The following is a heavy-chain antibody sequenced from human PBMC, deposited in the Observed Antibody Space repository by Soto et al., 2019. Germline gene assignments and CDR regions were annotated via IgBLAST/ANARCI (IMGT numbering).Heavy chain of an antibody. CDR1: GFTFSSYA. J-gene: IGHJ6*02. CDR2: ISYDGSNK. Sequence: GGSLRLSCAASGFTFSSYAMHWVRQAPGKGLEWVAVISYDGSNKYYADSVKGRFTISRDNSKNTLYLQMNSLRAEDTAVYYCARRPGYSYGFYYYYGMDVWGQGTTVTVSS. CDR3: ARRPGYSYGFYYYYGMDV. D-gene: IGHD5-18*01. V-gene: IGHV3-30-3*01.